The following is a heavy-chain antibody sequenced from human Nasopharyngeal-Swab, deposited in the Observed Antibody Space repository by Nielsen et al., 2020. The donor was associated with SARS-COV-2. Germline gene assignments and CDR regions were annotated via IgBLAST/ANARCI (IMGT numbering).Heavy chain of an antibody. CDR3: AKGKDYYWYYVMDV. CDR1: RFTFSVYY. J-gene: IGHJ6*02. Sequence: ASVTVSRKASRFTFSVYYMHWVRQAPGQSPEWMGWINPNSGGTNYAQRFQGRVTMTSDTSISTAYMELSSLRSDDTAVYYCAKGKDYYWYYVMDVWGQGTTVTVSS. CDR2: INPNSGGT. V-gene: IGHV1-2*02.